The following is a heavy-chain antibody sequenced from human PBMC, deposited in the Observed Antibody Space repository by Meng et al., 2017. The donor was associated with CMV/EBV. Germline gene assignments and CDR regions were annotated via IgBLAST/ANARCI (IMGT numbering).Heavy chain of an antibody. CDR1: GFTVSGNY. V-gene: IGHV3-53*01. CDR2: VFGGAST. J-gene: IGHJ4*02. Sequence: GGSLRLSCAASGFTVSGNYMSWVRQAPGKGLEWVSVVFGGASTYYADSVKGRFTISRDNSKNMLYLQMNSLRAEDTAVYYCAKDRCSSTSCYTDLPYWGQGTLVTVSS. CDR3: AKDRCSSTSCYTDLPY. D-gene: IGHD2-2*02.